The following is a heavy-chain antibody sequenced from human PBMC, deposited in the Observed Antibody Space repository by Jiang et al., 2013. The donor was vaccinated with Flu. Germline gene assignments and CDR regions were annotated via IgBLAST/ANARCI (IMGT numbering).Heavy chain of an antibody. V-gene: IGHV1-24*01. D-gene: IGHD4-17*01. J-gene: IGHJ5*02. CDR1: GYTLTELS. Sequence: SGYTLTELSMHWVRQAPGKGLEWMGGFDPEDGETIYAQKFQGRVTMTEDTSTDTAYMELSSLRSEDTAVYYCATGGDYVLKVGWFDPWGQGTLVTVSS. CDR2: FDPEDGET. CDR3: ATGGDYVLKVGWFDP.